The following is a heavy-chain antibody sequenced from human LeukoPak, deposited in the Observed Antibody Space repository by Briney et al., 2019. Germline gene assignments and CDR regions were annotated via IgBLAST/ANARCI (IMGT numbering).Heavy chain of an antibody. CDR2: INSDGSST. J-gene: IGHJ5*02. V-gene: IGHV3-74*01. Sequence: GGSLRLSCTASGFTFSSYWMHWVRQAPGKGLVWVSRINSDGSSTSYADSVKGRFTISRDNAKNTLYLQMNSLRAEDTAVYYCARDRMVRGVIASNWFDPWGQGTLVTVSS. D-gene: IGHD3-10*01. CDR3: ARDRMVRGVIASNWFDP. CDR1: GFTFSSYW.